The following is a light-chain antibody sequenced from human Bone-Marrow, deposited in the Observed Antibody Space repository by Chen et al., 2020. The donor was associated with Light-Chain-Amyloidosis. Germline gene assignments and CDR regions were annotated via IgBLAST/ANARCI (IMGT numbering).Light chain of an antibody. CDR2: AAS. CDR3: QQYGTSPLT. Sequence: DIQMTQSPSSLSASVGDRVTITCRASQSIATYLNWYQQKPGKAPRLLIYAASSLQSGVPSRFSGSGSGTDFTLTVSSLQPEDFAMYYCQQYGTSPLTFGGGTKVEIK. CDR1: QSIATY. V-gene: IGKV1-39*01. J-gene: IGKJ4*01.